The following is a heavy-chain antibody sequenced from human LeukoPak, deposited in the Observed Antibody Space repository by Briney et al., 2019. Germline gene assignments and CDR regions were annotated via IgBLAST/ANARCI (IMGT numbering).Heavy chain of an antibody. J-gene: IGHJ6*02. CDR1: GGSFSGYY. CDR3: ARVVLTMVRGVILEIYYYYYGMDV. D-gene: IGHD3-10*01. V-gene: IGHV4-34*01. Sequence: NTSETLSLTCAVYGGSFSGYYWSWIRQPPGKGLEWIGEINHSGSTNYNPSLKSRVTISVDTSKNQFSLKLRSVTAADTAVYYCARVVLTMVRGVILEIYYYYYGMDVWGQGTTVTVSS. CDR2: INHSGST.